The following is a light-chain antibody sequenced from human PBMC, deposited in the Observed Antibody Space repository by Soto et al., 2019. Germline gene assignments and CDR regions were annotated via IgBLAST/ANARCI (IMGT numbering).Light chain of an antibody. Sequence: IVLTQSPATLSLSPGEGATLSCRASPSISGSYLAWYQQKPGQAPRLLIYAASSRATGIPARFSGSGSGTDFTLTISRLEPEDFAVYYCQQYGSSASFGPGTKVDIK. CDR3: QQYGSSAS. J-gene: IGKJ3*01. V-gene: IGKV3-20*01. CDR1: PSISGSY. CDR2: AAS.